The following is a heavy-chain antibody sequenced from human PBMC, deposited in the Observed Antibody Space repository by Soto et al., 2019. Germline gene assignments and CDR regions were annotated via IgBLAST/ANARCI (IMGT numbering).Heavy chain of an antibody. CDR2: LKSRRAGGTS. D-gene: IGHD2-8*02. J-gene: IGHJ5*02. CDR1: GITFTNAW. Sequence: EVQLVESGGGLVKPGGSLRLSCAASGITFTNAWMGWVRQAPGKGLEWIGRLKSRRAGGTSDYAAPVKGRFSISKDESKNTLYLQTNSLKTEDTAVYYCTTDGGVSAYPLFWAWGQGTLVTVSS. V-gene: IGHV3-15*01. CDR3: TTDGGVSAYPLFWA.